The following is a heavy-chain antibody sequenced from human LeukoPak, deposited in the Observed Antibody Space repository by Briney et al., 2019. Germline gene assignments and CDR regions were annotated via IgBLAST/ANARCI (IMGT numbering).Heavy chain of an antibody. CDR1: GFTFSSYA. CDR3: ARKASNFDY. J-gene: IGHJ4*02. Sequence: GGSLRLSCAASGFTFSSYAMSWVRQAPGKGLEWVSGILSSGSSTYYADSVKGRFTISRDNAKNTLYLQMSSLRAEDTAVYYCARKASNFDYWGQGTLVTVSS. V-gene: IGHV3-23*01. CDR2: ILSSGSST.